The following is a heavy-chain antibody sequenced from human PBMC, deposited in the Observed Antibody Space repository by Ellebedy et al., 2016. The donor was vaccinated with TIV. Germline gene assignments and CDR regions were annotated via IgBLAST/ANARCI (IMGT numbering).Heavy chain of an antibody. V-gene: IGHV4-34*01. CDR1: GGSFSGYY. CDR2: INHSGST. Sequence: SETLSLTXAVYGGSFSGYYWSWIRQPPGKGLEWIGEINHSGSTNYNPSPKSRVTISVDTSKNQFSLKLSSVTAADTAVYYCARGPRGGAAAGTTGGVDYWGQGTLVTVSS. CDR3: ARGPRGGAAAGTTGGVDY. D-gene: IGHD6-13*01. J-gene: IGHJ4*02.